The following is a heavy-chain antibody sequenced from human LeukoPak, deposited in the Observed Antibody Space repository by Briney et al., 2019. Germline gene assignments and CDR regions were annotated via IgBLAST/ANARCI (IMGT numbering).Heavy chain of an antibody. V-gene: IGHV3-53*01. J-gene: IGHJ4*02. CDR1: GFTFSSFV. CDR2: IYNGGTT. Sequence: PGGSLRLSCVASGFTFSSFVMSWVRQAPGKGLEWVSVIYNGGTTYYADSVKGRFTISRDNSENTLYLQMNSLRAEDTAVYYCARGRRGDYPLEYFDYWGQGTLVTVSS. D-gene: IGHD4-17*01. CDR3: ARGRRGDYPLEYFDY.